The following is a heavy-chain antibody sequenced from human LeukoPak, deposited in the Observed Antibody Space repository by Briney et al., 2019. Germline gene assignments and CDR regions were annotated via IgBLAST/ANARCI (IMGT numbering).Heavy chain of an antibody. J-gene: IGHJ5*02. Sequence: GESLKISCQASSYSFMDYWIAWVRQMPGKGLEWMGIIFPLDSDTRYSPSLQGQVTISVDKSISTAYLQWSSLKTSDTAIYYCATVGTTGTRWFDPWGQGTLVTVSS. V-gene: IGHV5-51*01. CDR1: SYSFMDYW. CDR2: IFPLDSDT. D-gene: IGHD1-1*01. CDR3: ATVGTTGTRWFDP.